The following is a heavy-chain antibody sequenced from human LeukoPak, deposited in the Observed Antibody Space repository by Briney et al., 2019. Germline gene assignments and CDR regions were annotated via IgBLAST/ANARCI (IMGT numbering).Heavy chain of an antibody. CDR3: AKHSSGWYESDY. V-gene: IGHV4-59*01. CDR1: GGSISSYY. CDR2: IYYSGST. Sequence: SETLSLTCTVSGGSISSYYWSWIRQPPGKGLEWIGYIYYSGSTNYNPSLKSRVTISVDTSKNQFSLKLSSVTAADTAVYYCAKHSSGWYESDYWGQGTLVTVSS. J-gene: IGHJ4*02. D-gene: IGHD6-19*01.